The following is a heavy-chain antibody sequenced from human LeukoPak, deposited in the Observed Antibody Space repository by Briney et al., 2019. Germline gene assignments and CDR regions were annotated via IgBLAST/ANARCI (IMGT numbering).Heavy chain of an antibody. J-gene: IGHJ6*03. CDR1: GGSISSYY. Sequence: SETLSLTCTVSGGSISSYYWSWIRQPAGKGLEWIGRIYTSGSTNYNPSLKSRVTMPVDTSKNQFSLKLSSVTATDTAVYYCARATYYDFWSGYYYMDVWGKGTTVTVSS. CDR2: IYTSGST. D-gene: IGHD3-3*01. CDR3: ARATYYDFWSGYYYMDV. V-gene: IGHV4-4*07.